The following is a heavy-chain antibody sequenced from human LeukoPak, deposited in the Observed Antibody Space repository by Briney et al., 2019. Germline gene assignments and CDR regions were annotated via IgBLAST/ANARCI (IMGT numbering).Heavy chain of an antibody. CDR2: IYYSGST. CDR3: ARGYDSSGYFDY. V-gene: IGHV4-59*01. Sequence: SETLSLTCTVSGGSISSYYWNWIRQPPGKGLEWIGYIYYSGSTNYNPSLKSRVTISVDTSKNQFSLKLSSVTAADTAVYYCARGYDSSGYFDYWGQGTLVTVSS. CDR1: GGSISSYY. D-gene: IGHD3-22*01. J-gene: IGHJ4*02.